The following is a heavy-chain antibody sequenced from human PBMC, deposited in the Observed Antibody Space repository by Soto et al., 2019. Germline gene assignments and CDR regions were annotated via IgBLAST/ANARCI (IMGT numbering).Heavy chain of an antibody. Sequence: QVQLVQSGAEVKRSGASVKVSCKASGYTFSDYFIQWLRQAPGQGLEWVAWINPKTAATNYAKKFQGWATVTRDTSFSTAYLELTRLRPDDTGIYYCARIKWGLDHYSGMHVWGQGTAVTVSS. CDR1: GYTFSDYF. D-gene: IGHD4-4*01. V-gene: IGHV1-2*04. CDR3: ARIKWGLDHYSGMHV. J-gene: IGHJ6*02. CDR2: INPKTAAT.